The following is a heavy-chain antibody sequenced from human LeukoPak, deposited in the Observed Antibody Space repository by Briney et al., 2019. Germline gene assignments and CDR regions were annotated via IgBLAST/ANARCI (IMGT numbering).Heavy chain of an antibody. CDR1: GFTFSSYS. J-gene: IGHJ6*02. CDR2: ISSSSSYI. Sequence: GGSLRLSCAASGFTFSSYSMNWVRQAPGKGLEWVSSISSSSSYIYYADSVKGRFTISRDNAKNSLYLQMNSLRAEDTAVYYCARRPAATGHYYYYGMGVWGQGTTVTVSS. V-gene: IGHV3-21*01. CDR3: ARRPAATGHYYYYGMGV. D-gene: IGHD2-2*01.